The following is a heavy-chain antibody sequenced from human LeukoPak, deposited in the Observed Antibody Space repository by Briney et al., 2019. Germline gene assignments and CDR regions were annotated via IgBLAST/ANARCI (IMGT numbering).Heavy chain of an antibody. CDR2: IYYSGST. CDR3: ARVLRRYSYGVDAFDI. Sequence: PSETLSLTCTVSGGSISSYHWSWIRQPPGKGLEWIGYIYYSGSTNYNPSLKSRVTISVDTSKNQFSLKLSSVTAADTAVYYCARVLRRYSYGVDAFDIWGQGTMVTVSS. D-gene: IGHD5-18*01. CDR1: GGSISSYH. V-gene: IGHV4-59*01. J-gene: IGHJ3*02.